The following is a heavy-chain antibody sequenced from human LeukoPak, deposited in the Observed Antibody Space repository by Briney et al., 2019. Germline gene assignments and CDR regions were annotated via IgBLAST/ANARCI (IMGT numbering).Heavy chain of an antibody. V-gene: IGHV3-9*01. CDR3: AKDMAAIAAAGFAFDI. Sequence: GGSLRLSCVVSGFKFDDYAMHWVRQAPGRGLEWVSSINWNSGSIGYGDSVKGRSTISRDNAKNSLYLQMNSLRAEDTALYYCAKDMAAIAAAGFAFDIWGQGTMVTVSS. J-gene: IGHJ3*02. CDR1: GFKFDDYA. D-gene: IGHD6-13*01. CDR2: INWNSGSI.